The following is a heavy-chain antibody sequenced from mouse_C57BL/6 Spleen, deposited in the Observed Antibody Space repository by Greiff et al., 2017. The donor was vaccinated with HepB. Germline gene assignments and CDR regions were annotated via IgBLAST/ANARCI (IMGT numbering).Heavy chain of an antibody. Sequence: EVQRVESGPELVKPGASVKMSCKASGYTFTDYNMHWVKQSHGKSLEWIGYINPNNGGTSYNQKFKGKATLTVNKSSSTAYMELRSLTSEDSAVYYCAREGVYYYGSPAWFAYWGQGTLVTVSA. CDR3: AREGVYYYGSPAWFAY. CDR2: INPNNGGT. D-gene: IGHD1-1*01. CDR1: GYTFTDYN. J-gene: IGHJ3*01. V-gene: IGHV1-22*01.